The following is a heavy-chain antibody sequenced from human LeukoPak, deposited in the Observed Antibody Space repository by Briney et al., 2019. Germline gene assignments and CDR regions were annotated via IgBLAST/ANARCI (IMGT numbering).Heavy chain of an antibody. CDR3: AKLKDTATRYDY. V-gene: IGHV3-7*01. J-gene: IGHJ4*02. CDR1: GFTFSNYW. Sequence: GGSLRLSCAVSGFTFSNYWMSWVRQAPGKGLEWVASIKQDGREIFYVDSVKGRFTISRDNGKNSLNLQLSSLRAEDTAVYYCAKLKDTATRYDYWDQGTLVTVSS. CDR2: IKQDGREI. D-gene: IGHD5-18*01.